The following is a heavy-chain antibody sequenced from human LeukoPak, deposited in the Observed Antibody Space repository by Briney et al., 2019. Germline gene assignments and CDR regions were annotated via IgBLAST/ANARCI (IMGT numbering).Heavy chain of an antibody. CDR2: VSTVSGGA. J-gene: IGHJ4*02. V-gene: IGHV1-2*06. CDR1: GYTFSDYY. Sequence: GASVKVCCKASGYTFSDYYLHWVRQAPGQGLEWMGRVSTVSGGAAYAQKFRGRVTMTRDTSITTAYMELSSLRSDDSAMYYCARLSRGAVAGAPAGRNFDYWGQGTLVTVSS. CDR3: ARLSRGAVAGAPAGRNFDY. D-gene: IGHD6-13*01.